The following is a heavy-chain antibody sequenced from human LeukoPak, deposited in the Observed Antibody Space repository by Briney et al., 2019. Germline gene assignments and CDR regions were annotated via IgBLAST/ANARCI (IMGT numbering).Heavy chain of an antibody. CDR3: ARYPKHPLNAFDI. CDR2: IYSGGST. Sequence: GGSLRLSCAASGFTVSSNYMSWVRQAPGKGLEWVSVIYSGGSTYYADSGKGRFTISRDNSKNTLYLQMNSLRAEDTAVYYCARYPKHPLNAFDIWGQGTMVTVSS. J-gene: IGHJ3*02. CDR1: GFTVSSNY. V-gene: IGHV3-66*01.